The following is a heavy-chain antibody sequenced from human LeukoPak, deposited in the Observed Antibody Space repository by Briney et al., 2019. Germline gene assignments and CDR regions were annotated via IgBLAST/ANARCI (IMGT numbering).Heavy chain of an antibody. V-gene: IGHV4-31*03. CDR2: IYYSGST. CDR3: ARDRGYSYGYGAFDY. CDR1: GGFISSGGYY. Sequence: SETMSLTCTVYGGFISSGGYYWSWIRQHPGKGLEWIGYIYYSGSTYYNPSLKSRVTISVDTSKNQFSLKLSSVTAADTAVYYCARDRGYSYGYGAFDYWGQGTLVTVSS. J-gene: IGHJ4*02. D-gene: IGHD5-18*01.